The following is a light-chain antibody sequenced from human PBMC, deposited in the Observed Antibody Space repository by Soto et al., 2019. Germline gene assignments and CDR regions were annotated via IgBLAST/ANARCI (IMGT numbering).Light chain of an antibody. CDR1: QSVSRY. V-gene: IGKV1-39*01. Sequence: DVQMTQSPSSLSALVGDRVTITCRASQSVSRYLNWYQHKPGKAPRLLINAASNLRSGVPSRFSGSGSGTDFTLPIDGLQPEDFAVYYRQQSYITPPITFGQGTRLEIK. CDR3: QQSYITPPIT. J-gene: IGKJ5*01. CDR2: AAS.